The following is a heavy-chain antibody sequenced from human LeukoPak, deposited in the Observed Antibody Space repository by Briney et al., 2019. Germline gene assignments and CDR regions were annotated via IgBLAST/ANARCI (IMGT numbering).Heavy chain of an antibody. CDR1: GFTFKSYA. CDR2: ISYDGRVK. Sequence: GGSLRLSCAASGFTFKSYAIHWVRQAPGKGLEWVSFISYDGRVKYYADSVKGRFTISRDNSKNTLCLQINSLTTEDTAIYYCARDLSEKYSIDYWGQGTLVTVSS. CDR3: ARDLSEKYSIDY. D-gene: IGHD4-11*01. V-gene: IGHV3-30-3*01. J-gene: IGHJ4*02.